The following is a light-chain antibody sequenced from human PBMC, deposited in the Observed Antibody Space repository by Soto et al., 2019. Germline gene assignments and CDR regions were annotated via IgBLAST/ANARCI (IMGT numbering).Light chain of an antibody. CDR1: TGAVTSGHY. Sequence: QAVVTQEPSLTVSPGGTVTLTCGSSTGAVTSGHYPYWFQQKPGQAPRTLIYDTSNKHSWTPARFSGSLLGGKAALTLSGAXXXXXAEYYCLLSYSGAHVVFGGGTKLTVL. J-gene: IGLJ2*01. CDR2: DTS. V-gene: IGLV7-46*01. CDR3: LLSYSGAHVV.